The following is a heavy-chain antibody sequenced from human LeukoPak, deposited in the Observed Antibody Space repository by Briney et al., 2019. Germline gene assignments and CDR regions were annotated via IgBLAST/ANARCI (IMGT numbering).Heavy chain of an antibody. CDR1: GFTFSSYS. J-gene: IGHJ4*02. V-gene: IGHV3-48*04. CDR3: ARSLGHSGSYFLDY. Sequence: GGSLRLSCAASGFTFSSYSMNWVRQAPGKGLEWVSYISSSSSTIYYADSVKGRFTISRDNAKNSLYLQMNSLRAEDTAVYYCARSLGHSGSYFLDYWGQGTLVTVSS. D-gene: IGHD1-26*01. CDR2: ISSSSSTI.